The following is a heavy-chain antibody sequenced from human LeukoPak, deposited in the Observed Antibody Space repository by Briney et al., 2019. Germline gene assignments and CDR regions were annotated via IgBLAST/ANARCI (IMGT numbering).Heavy chain of an antibody. Sequence: KPSETLSLTCTVSGGSISSYYWSWIRRPPGKGLEWIGEINHSGSTNYNPSLKSRVTISVDTSKNQFSLKLSSVTAADTAVYYCARGVWSGSYLGWFDPWGQGTLVTVSS. CDR2: INHSGST. D-gene: IGHD1-26*01. CDR1: GGSISSYY. V-gene: IGHV4-34*01. CDR3: ARGVWSGSYLGWFDP. J-gene: IGHJ5*02.